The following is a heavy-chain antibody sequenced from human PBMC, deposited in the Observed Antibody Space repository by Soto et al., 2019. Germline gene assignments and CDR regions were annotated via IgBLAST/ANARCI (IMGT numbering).Heavy chain of an antibody. Sequence: QVQLQESGPGLEKPSQTLSLTCTVSGGSISSAAYYWSWIRQHPGKGLEGIGYISHSGSTYYTPSLKSRVIISADTSKNQFSLNLTSVTAADTAVYYCAGEYTYGSNFFDCWGQGALVTVSS. D-gene: IGHD5-18*01. V-gene: IGHV4-31*03. CDR2: ISHSGST. CDR1: GGSISSAAYY. J-gene: IGHJ4*02. CDR3: AGEYTYGSNFFDC.